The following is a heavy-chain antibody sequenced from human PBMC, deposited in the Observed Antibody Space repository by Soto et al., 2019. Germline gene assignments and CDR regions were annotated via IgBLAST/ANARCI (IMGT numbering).Heavy chain of an antibody. CDR1: GFTFSSYG. Sequence: SGGSLRLSCAASGFTFSSYGMHWVRQAPGKGLEWVAVIWYDGSNKYYADSVKGRFTISRDNSKNTLYLQMNSLRAEDTAVYYCARSIDYYYYGMDVWGQGTTVTVSS. J-gene: IGHJ6*02. CDR2: IWYDGSNK. V-gene: IGHV3-33*01. CDR3: ARSIDYYYYGMDV.